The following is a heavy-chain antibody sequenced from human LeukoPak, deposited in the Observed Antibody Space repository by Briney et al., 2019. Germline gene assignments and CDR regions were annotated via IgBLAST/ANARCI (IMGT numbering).Heavy chain of an antibody. CDR3: ARARYLTGSRDDAFDI. CDR1: GGTFSSYA. CDR2: ISVDNGNT. D-gene: IGHD1-26*01. J-gene: IGHJ3*02. V-gene: IGHV1-18*01. Sequence: ASVKVSCKASGGTFSSYAITWVRQAPGQGLEWMGWISVDNGNTNYAQNLQGRVTMTTDTSTSTAYMELRSLRSDDTAVYYCARARYLTGSRDDAFDIWGQGTVVTVSS.